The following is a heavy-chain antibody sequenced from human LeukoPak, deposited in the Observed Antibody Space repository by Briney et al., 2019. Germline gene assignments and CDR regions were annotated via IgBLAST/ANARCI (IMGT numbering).Heavy chain of an antibody. V-gene: IGHV4-34*01. CDR1: GGSFSGYY. CDR2: INHSGST. J-gene: IGHJ5*02. Sequence: PSETLSLTCAVYGGSFSGYYWSWIRQPPGKGLEWIGEINHSGSTNYNPSLKSRVTISVDTSKNQFSLRLSSVTAADTAVYYCARVKYYDSSGYYWFDPWGQGTLVTVSS. D-gene: IGHD3-22*01. CDR3: ARVKYYDSSGYYWFDP.